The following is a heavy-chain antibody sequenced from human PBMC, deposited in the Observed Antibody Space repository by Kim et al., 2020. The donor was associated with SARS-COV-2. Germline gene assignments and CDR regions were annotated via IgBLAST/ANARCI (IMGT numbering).Heavy chain of an antibody. Sequence: GGSLRLSCAASGFTFSSYAMSWVRQAPGKGLEWVSVIYSGGSSTYYADSVKGRFTISRDNSKNTLYLQMNSLRAEDTAVYYCAKVSMFEGAKGNDYWGQGTLVTVSS. CDR1: GFTFSSYA. CDR3: AKVSMFEGAKGNDY. CDR2: IYSGGSST. D-gene: IGHD3-10*02. V-gene: IGHV3-23*03. J-gene: IGHJ4*02.